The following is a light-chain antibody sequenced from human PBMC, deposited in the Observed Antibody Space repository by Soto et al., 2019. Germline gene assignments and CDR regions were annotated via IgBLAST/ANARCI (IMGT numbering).Light chain of an antibody. CDR3: QQYGGSPWT. J-gene: IGKJ1*01. V-gene: IGKV3-20*01. CDR1: QSVSSKS. Sequence: EIVLTQSPGTLSLSPGERATLSCRASQSVSSKSLAWYQQKPGQAPRLLIYAASARAAGIPDRFSGSGSGTDFTLTISRLEPEDFAVYYCQQYGGSPWTFGQGTKVEIK. CDR2: AAS.